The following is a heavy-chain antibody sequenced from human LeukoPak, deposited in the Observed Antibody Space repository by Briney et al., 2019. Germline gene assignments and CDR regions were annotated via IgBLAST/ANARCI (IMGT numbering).Heavy chain of an antibody. J-gene: IGHJ5*02. CDR1: GFTFSSYA. CDR3: AKEGVGRYCSGGSCFETNWFDP. CDR2: ISGSGGST. V-gene: IGHV3-23*01. D-gene: IGHD2-15*01. Sequence: GGSLRLSCAASGFTFSSYAMSWVCQAPGKGLEWVSAISGSGGSTYYADSVKGRFTISRDNSKNTLYLQMNSLRAEDTAVYYCAKEGVGRYCSGGSCFETNWFDPWGQGTLVTVSS.